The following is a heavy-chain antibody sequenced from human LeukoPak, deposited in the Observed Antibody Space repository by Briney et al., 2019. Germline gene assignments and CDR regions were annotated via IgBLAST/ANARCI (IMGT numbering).Heavy chain of an antibody. J-gene: IGHJ6*02. CDR1: GFTVSSNY. CDR3: ARVRIVLGYCSGGSCYERENYGMDV. D-gene: IGHD2-15*01. Sequence: GGSLRLSCAASGFTVSSNYMSWVRQAPGKGLEWVSVIYSGGSTNYADSVKGRFTISRDNSKNTLYLRMNSLRAEDTAVYYCARVRIVLGYCSGGSCYERENYGMDVWGQGTTVTVSS. V-gene: IGHV3-53*01. CDR2: IYSGGST.